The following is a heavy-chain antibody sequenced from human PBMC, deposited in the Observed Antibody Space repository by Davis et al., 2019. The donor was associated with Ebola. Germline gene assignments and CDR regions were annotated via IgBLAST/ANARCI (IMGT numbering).Heavy chain of an antibody. CDR1: GYSFTSYW. CDR3: ATQGAIVVVTAGAYGMDV. Sequence: GESLKISCNGSGYSFTSYWISWLRQLPGKGLEWTGRIDPSDSYTNYSPPFQGHVTISADKSISTAYLQWSSLKASDTAMYYCATQGAIVVVTAGAYGMDVWGQGTTVTASS. V-gene: IGHV5-10-1*01. J-gene: IGHJ6*02. D-gene: IGHD2-21*02. CDR2: IDPSDSYT.